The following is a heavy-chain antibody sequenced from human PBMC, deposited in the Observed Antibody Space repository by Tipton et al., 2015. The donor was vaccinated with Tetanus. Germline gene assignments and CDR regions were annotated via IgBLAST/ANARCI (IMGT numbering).Heavy chain of an antibody. V-gene: IGHV4-34*01. CDR2: ISHSGSA. D-gene: IGHD6-6*01. J-gene: IGHJ4*02. Sequence: TLSLTCTVSGGSFSLYYWNWVCQSPGKGLEWIGEISHSGSASYSPSLKIRGTISVDTSKNQFSLTLSSVTAADTAVYYCARPTLRLVIDSWGQGTLVTVSS. CDR1: GGSFSLYY. CDR3: ARPTLRLVIDS.